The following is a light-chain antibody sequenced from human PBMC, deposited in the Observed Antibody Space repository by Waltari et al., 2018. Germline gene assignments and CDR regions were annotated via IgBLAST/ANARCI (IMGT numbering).Light chain of an antibody. V-gene: IGLV1-51*01. CDR3: GAWDSSLSAFG. J-gene: IGLJ2*01. Sequence: SVSPPPPSVSAAPGQQVTISCSGSSSLLRTAHVSRYQQLPTTAPKLHIYDNDEGPSGIPDRFSGSKSGTSATLAITGLQTWDEADYYCGAWDSSLSAFGFGGGTTLTVV. CDR2: DND. CDR1: SSLLRTAH.